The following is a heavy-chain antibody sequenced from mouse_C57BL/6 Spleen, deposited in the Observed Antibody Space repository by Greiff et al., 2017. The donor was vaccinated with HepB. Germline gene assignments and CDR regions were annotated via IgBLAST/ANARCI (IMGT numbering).Heavy chain of an antibody. J-gene: IGHJ1*03. V-gene: IGHV5-6*01. D-gene: IGHD1-1*01. Sequence: DVQLVESGGDLVKPGGSLKLSCAASGFTFSSYGMSWVRQTPDKRLEWVATISSGGSYTYYPDSVKGRFTISRDNAKNTLYLQMSSLKSEDTAMYYCARHLGYGSSYGYFDVWGTGTTVTVSS. CDR1: GFTFSSYG. CDR2: ISSGGSYT. CDR3: ARHLGYGSSYGYFDV.